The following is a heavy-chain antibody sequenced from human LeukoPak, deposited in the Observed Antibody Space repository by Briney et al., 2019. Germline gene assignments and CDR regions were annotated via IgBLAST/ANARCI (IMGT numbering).Heavy chain of an antibody. CDR1: GGSFSGYY. CDR2: INHSGST. CDR3: ARASFLLMSPGYFDY. Sequence: SETLSLTCAVYGGSFSGYYWSWIRQPPGKGLVWIGEINHSGSTNYNPSLKSRVTISVDTSKNQFSLKLSSVTAADTAVYYCARASFLLMSPGYFDYWGQGTLVTVSS. J-gene: IGHJ4*02. V-gene: IGHV4-34*01. D-gene: IGHD3-9*01.